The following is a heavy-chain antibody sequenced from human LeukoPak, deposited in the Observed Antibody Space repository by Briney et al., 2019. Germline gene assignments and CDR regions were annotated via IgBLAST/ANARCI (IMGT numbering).Heavy chain of an antibody. D-gene: IGHD5-18*01. CDR3: ARVHYNTAMVDIDY. V-gene: IGHV3-48*03. CDR1: GFTFSGYE. J-gene: IGHJ4*02. CDR2: ISSSGSTI. Sequence: GGSLRLSCAAPGFTFSGYEMHWVRQAPGKGLEWISYISSSGSTIYYADSVKGRFTISRDNGKNSLYLQMNSLRAEDTAVYYCARVHYNTAMVDIDYWGQGTLVTVSS.